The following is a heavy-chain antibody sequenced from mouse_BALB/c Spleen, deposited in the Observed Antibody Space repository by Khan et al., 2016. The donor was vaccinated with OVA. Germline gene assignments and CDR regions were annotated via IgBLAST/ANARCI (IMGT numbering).Heavy chain of an antibody. V-gene: IGHV9-3-1*01. CDR2: IYTYTGEP. CDR1: GYTFTNYG. D-gene: IGHD1-1*01. Sequence: QIQLVQSGPELKKPGETVKISCKASGYTFTNYGMNWVKQAPGKGLKWMGWIYTYTGEPTYADDFKGRFAFSLESSASTAFLQINNLTNEDTATYVCERGISRAMDYWGQGTSVTVSS. CDR3: ERGISRAMDY. J-gene: IGHJ4*01.